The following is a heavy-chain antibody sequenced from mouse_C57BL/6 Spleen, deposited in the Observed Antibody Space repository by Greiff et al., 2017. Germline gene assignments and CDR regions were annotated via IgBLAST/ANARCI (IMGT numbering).Heavy chain of an antibody. J-gene: IGHJ2*01. CDR1: GFTFSDYG. Sequence: EVMLVESGGGLVKPGGSLKLSCAASGFTFSDYGMHWVRQAPEKGLEWVAYISSGSSTIYYADTVKGRFTISRDNAKNTLFLQMTSLRSEDTAMYYCARSYGSGVFFDYWGQGTTLTVSS. V-gene: IGHV5-17*01. D-gene: IGHD1-1*01. CDR2: ISSGSSTI. CDR3: ARSYGSGVFFDY.